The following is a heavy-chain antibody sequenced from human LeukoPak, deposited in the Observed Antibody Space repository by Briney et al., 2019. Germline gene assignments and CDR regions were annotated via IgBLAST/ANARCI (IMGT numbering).Heavy chain of an antibody. CDR2: INPNSGGT. J-gene: IGHJ5*02. V-gene: IGHV1-2*02. CDR3: ARGGIEDSGYNINWFDP. CDR1: GGTFSSYA. Sequence: ASVKVSCKASGGTFSSYAISWVRQAPGQGLEWMGWINPNSGGTNYAQKFQGRVTMTRDTSISTAYMELSRLRSDDTAVYYCARGGIEDSGYNINWFDPWGQGTLVTVSS. D-gene: IGHD5-12*01.